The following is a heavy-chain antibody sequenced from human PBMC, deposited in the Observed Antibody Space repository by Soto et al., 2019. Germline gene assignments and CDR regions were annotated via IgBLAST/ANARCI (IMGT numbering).Heavy chain of an antibody. CDR2: ICYRGTT. CDR3: ARQGEYSSSYYFDF. J-gene: IGHJ4*02. Sequence: SETLSLTCTVSGGSFSSGDYCWGWIRQPPGKGLEWIGSICYRGTTYYSPSLKSRVTITEDTSKTQVSLKLSSVTAADTAVCFCARQGEYSSSYYFDFWVQGTLVTVSS. CDR1: GGSFSSGDYC. D-gene: IGHD6-6*01. V-gene: IGHV4-39*01.